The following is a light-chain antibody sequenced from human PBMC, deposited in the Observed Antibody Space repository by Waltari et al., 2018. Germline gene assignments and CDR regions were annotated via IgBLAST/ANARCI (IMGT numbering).Light chain of an antibody. J-gene: IGLJ1*01. V-gene: IGLV2-14*03. CDR2: DVN. Sequence: QSSLTQPASVSGPLGQSITISCTGASSDLEENSHVSWYQHRPGTAPRVIIYDVNHRPSGVYDRFSGSKSGDTASLTSSGLRAEDEADYYCASYSPRTLGALGTGTRVTV. CDR1: SSDLEENSH. CDR3: ASYSPRTLGA.